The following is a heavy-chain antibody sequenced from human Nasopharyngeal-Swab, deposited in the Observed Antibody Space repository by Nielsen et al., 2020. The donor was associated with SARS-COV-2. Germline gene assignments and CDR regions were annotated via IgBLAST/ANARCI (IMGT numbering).Heavy chain of an antibody. D-gene: IGHD1-7*01. CDR2: MNPNSGNT. J-gene: IGHJ6*02. CDR1: GYTFTSYD. CDR3: ARDRRTTYYYYGMDV. Sequence: ASVKVSCKASGYTFTSYDINWVRQATGQGLEWMGWMNPNSGNTGYAQKFQGRVTMTRNTSISTAYMELSSLRSEDTAVYYCARDRRTTYYYYGMDVWGQGTTVTVSS. V-gene: IGHV1-8*01.